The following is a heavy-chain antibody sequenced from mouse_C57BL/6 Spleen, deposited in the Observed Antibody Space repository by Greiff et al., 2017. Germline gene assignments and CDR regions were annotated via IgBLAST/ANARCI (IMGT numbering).Heavy chain of an antibody. CDR3: ARWEDYYGSPNAMDY. D-gene: IGHD1-1*01. J-gene: IGHJ4*01. CDR2: IYPGDGDT. CDR1: GYAFSSYW. Sequence: VKLVESGAELVKPGASVKISCKASGYAFSSYWMNWVKQRPGKGLEWIGQIYPGDGDTNYNGKFKGKATLTADKSSSTAYMQLSSLTSEDSAVYFCARWEDYYGSPNAMDYWGQGTSVTVSS. V-gene: IGHV1-80*01.